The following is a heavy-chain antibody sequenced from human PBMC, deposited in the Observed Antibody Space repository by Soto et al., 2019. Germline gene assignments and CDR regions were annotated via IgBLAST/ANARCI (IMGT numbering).Heavy chain of an antibody. Sequence: ASVKVSCKASGYTFTGYYMHWVRQAPGQGLEWMGWINPNSGGTNYAQKFQGWVTMTRDTSISTAYMELSRLRSDDTAVYYCARAGYCSGGSFYGPCAYHYYGIDVRAQRTTVTVSS. CDR1: GYTFTGYY. D-gene: IGHD2-15*01. V-gene: IGHV1-2*04. CDR2: INPNSGGT. CDR3: ARAGYCSGGSFYGPCAYHYYGIDV. J-gene: IGHJ6*02.